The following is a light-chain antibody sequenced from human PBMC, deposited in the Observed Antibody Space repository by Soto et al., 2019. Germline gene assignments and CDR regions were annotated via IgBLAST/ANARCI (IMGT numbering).Light chain of an antibody. CDR2: DAS. V-gene: IGKV1-5*01. Sequence: DIPMTQSPSTLSASVGDRVTITCRASQSISSWLAWYQQKPGKAPKLLIFDASSLESRVPSRFSGSGSGTEFTLTISSLQPDDFATYYCQQYIRYSWTFGQGTKVEIK. CDR3: QQYIRYSWT. CDR1: QSISSW. J-gene: IGKJ1*01.